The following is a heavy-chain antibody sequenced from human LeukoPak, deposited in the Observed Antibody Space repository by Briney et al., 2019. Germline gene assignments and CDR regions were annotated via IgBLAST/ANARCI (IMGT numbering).Heavy chain of an antibody. V-gene: IGHV4-39*01. Sequence: SETLSLTCTVSGDSISSASYYWGWIRQPPGKGLEWIGSIYYPGSTYYNPSLKSRVTIPVDASKPPFSLKLSSVTAAGPAVYYGARQLSRSLWFYFGLWGQGTLGNVSS. J-gene: IGHJ4*01. CDR2: IYYPGST. D-gene: IGHD2-21*01. CDR3: ARQLSRSLWFYFGL. CDR1: GDSISSASYY.